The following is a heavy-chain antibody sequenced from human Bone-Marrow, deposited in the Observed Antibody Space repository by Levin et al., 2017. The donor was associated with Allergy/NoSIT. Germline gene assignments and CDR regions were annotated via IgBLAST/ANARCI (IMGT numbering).Heavy chain of an antibody. D-gene: IGHD2-8*01. V-gene: IGHV3-30*09. CDR3: ARGYCTNGGGYLDY. J-gene: IGHJ4*02. CDR1: GFTFSNYA. CDR2: VSDDGSNK. Sequence: GGSLRLSCAASGFTFSNYAIHWVRQAPGKGLEWVTVVSDDGSNKYYADSVEGRFAISRDNSKNTLFLQMNSLRAEDTAVYYCARGYCTNGGGYLDYWGQGTLVTVSS.